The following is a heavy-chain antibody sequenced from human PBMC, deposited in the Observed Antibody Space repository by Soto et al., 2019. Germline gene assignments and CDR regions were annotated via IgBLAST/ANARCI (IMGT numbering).Heavy chain of an antibody. CDR1: GGSISSDGYS. Sequence: SETLSLTCAVSGGSISSDGYSWSWIRQPPGKGLEWIGNIYYSGSTNYNPSLKSRVTIAVDTSKNQFSLKLSSVTAADTAVYYCARGTFFDYWGQGTLVTVSS. J-gene: IGHJ4*02. V-gene: IGHV4-61*08. CDR3: ARGTFFDY. CDR2: IYYSGST.